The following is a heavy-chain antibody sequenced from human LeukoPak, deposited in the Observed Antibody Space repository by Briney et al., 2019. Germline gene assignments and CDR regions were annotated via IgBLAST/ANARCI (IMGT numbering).Heavy chain of an antibody. D-gene: IGHD3-10*01. J-gene: IGHJ4*02. V-gene: IGHV1-2*02. CDR1: GYTFTGYY. Sequence: GASVKVSCKASGYTFTGYYMRWVRQAPGQGLEWMGWINPNSGGTNYAQKFQGRVTMTRDTSTSTVYMELSSLRSEDTAVYYCARWSTGGSGSYYDYWGQGTLVTVSS. CDR3: ARWSTGGSGSYYDY. CDR2: INPNSGGT.